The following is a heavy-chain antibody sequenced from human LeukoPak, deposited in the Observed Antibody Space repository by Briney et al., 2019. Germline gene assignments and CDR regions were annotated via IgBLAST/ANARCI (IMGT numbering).Heavy chain of an antibody. V-gene: IGHV6-1*01. J-gene: IGHJ3*02. D-gene: IGHD6-13*01. CDR2: TYYRSKWYN. CDR3: ARESIAAAGRNDAFDI. Sequence: SQTLSLTCAISGDSVSSNCAAWNWIRQSPSRGLEWLGRTYYRSKWYNDYAVSVKSRITINPDTSKNQFSLQLNSVTPEDTAVYYCARESIAAAGRNDAFDIWGQGTMVTVSS. CDR1: GDSVSSNCAA.